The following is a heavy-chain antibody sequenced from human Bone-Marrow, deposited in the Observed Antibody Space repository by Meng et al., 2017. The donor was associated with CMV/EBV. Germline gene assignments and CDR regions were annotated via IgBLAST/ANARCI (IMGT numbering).Heavy chain of an antibody. CDR2: ISAYNGNT. V-gene: IGHV1-18*01. CDR1: GYTFTSYG. D-gene: IGHD3-22*01. CDR3: ARLSSNYYDSSGRNWFDP. J-gene: IGHJ5*02. Sequence: ASVKVSCKASGYTFTSYGISWVRQAPGQGLEWMGWISAYNGNTNYAQKLQGRVTMTTDTSTSTAYMELSSLRSEDTAVYYCARLSSNYYDSSGRNWFDPWGQGTLITVSS.